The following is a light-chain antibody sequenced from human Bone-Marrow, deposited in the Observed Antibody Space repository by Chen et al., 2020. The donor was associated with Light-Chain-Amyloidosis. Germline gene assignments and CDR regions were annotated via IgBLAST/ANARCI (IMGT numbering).Light chain of an antibody. Sequence: SYELTQPPSLSVSPGQTARITCSGDDFRPKYAYWYQQKPGQAPVLVIHRDTVRPSGISERFSGSSSGTTATLTISGVQAEDEADYHCQSADSSGTYEVIFGGGTKLTVL. CDR3: QSADSSGTYEVI. V-gene: IGLV3-25*03. J-gene: IGLJ2*01. CDR2: RDT. CDR1: DFRPKY.